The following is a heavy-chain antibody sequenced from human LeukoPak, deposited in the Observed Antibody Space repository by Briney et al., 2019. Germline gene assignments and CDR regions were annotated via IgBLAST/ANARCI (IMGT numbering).Heavy chain of an antibody. CDR1: GFTFSDYY. CDR3: ARDPLYYDSSGYSY. V-gene: IGHV3-11*01. CDR2: VSSSGSTI. D-gene: IGHD3-22*01. Sequence: GSLILSCAASGFTFSDYYMSWIRQAPGKGLEWVSYVSSSGSTIYYADSVKGRFTISRDNAKNSLYLQMNSLRAEDTAVYYCARDPLYYDSSGYSYWGQGTLVTVSS. J-gene: IGHJ4*02.